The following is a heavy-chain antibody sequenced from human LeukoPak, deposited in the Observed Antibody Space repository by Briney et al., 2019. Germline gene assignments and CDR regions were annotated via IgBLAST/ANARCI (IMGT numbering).Heavy chain of an antibody. CDR3: ARDETPPLPGAY. J-gene: IGHJ4*02. CDR1: AGSFSGYY. CDR2: INHSGST. D-gene: IGHD2-15*01. Sequence: PSESLSLTCAVYAGSFSGYYWSWIRQPPGKGLEWIGEINHSGSTNYNPSLKGRVSISVDTFKNQFSLKLSYVTAADTALYYCARDETPPLPGAYWGQGTLFTVSS. V-gene: IGHV4-34*01.